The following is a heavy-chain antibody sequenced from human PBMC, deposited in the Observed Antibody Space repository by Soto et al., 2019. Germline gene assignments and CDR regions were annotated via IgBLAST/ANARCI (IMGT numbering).Heavy chain of an antibody. V-gene: IGHV3-30*03. D-gene: IGHD1-1*01. Sequence: KGLEWVAVISYDGSNKYYADSVKGRFTISRDNSKNTLYLQMNSLRAEDTAVYFCATDDGMPTIRDV. CDR2: ISYDGSNK. CDR3: ATDDGMPTIRDV. J-gene: IGHJ3*01.